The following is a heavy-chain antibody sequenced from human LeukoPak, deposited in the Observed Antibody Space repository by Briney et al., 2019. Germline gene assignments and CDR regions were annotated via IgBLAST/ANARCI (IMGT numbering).Heavy chain of an antibody. D-gene: IGHD4-11*01. CDR2: ISYDGSNK. V-gene: IGHV3-30-3*01. CDR3: ASGIAVTSPVH. Sequence: PGGSLRLSCAASGFTFSGYAMHWVRQAPGKGLDWAAVISYDGSNKYYADSVKGRFTISRDNSKNTLYLQMNSLRAEDTAVYYCASGIAVTSPVHWGQGTLVTVSS. CDR1: GFTFSGYA. J-gene: IGHJ1*01.